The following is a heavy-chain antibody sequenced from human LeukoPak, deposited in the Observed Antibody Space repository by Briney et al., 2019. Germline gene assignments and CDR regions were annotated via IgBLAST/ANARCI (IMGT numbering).Heavy chain of an antibody. CDR1: GVAISRGGYA. J-gene: IGHJ5*02. CDR2: IYHSGTT. V-gene: IGHV4-30-4*07. D-gene: IGHD2-15*01. Sequence: PSETLSLTCAVSGVAISRGGYAWNWIRQPPGKGLEWIAYIYHSGTTYYNPSLKSRATISVDTSKNQFSLKLSSVTAADTAVYYCARGSNPPRFHTPVLSRFKYNWFDPWGQGTLVTVSS. CDR3: ARGSNPPRFHTPVLSRFKYNWFDP.